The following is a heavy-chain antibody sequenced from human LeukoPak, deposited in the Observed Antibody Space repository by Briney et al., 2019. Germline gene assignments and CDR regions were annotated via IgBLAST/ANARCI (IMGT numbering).Heavy chain of an antibody. D-gene: IGHD6-19*01. Sequence: ASVKVSCKASGYTFTSYGISWVRQAPGQGLEWMGWISAYNGNANYAQKLQGRVTMTTDTSTSTAYMELRSLRSDDTAVYYCANIAVAGGNWFDPWGQGTLVTVSS. CDR1: GYTFTSYG. J-gene: IGHJ5*02. V-gene: IGHV1-18*01. CDR2: ISAYNGNA. CDR3: ANIAVAGGNWFDP.